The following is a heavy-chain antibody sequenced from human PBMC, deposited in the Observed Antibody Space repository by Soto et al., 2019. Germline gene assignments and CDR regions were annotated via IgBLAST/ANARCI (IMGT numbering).Heavy chain of an antibody. CDR2: IYYSGST. Sequence: SETLSLTCTVSGGSISSYYWSWIRQPPGKGLEWIGYIYYSGSTNYNPSLKSRVTISVDTSKNQFSLKLSSVTAADTAVYYCASRYSGYFLGAFDIWGQGTMVTVSS. V-gene: IGHV4-59*01. CDR3: ASRYSGYFLGAFDI. CDR1: GGSISSYY. D-gene: IGHD5-12*01. J-gene: IGHJ3*02.